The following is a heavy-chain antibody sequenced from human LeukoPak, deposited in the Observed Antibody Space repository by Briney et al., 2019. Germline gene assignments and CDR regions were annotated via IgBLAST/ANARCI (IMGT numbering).Heavy chain of an antibody. Sequence: GGSLRLSCAASGFTFSSYWMHWVRQAPGKGLGWVSRINSDGSSTSYADSVKGRFTISRDNAKNTLYLQMNSLRAEDTAVYYCARDWGYYYDSSGYYNWFDPWGQGTLVTVSS. CDR2: INSDGSST. J-gene: IGHJ5*02. CDR3: ARDWGYYYDSSGYYNWFDP. V-gene: IGHV3-74*01. CDR1: GFTFSSYW. D-gene: IGHD3-22*01.